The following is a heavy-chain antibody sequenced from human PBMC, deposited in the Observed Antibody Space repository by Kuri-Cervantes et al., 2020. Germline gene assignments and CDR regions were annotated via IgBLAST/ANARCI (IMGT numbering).Heavy chain of an antibody. D-gene: IGHD3-3*01. CDR2: ISYDGSNK. V-gene: IGHV3-30*03. CDR1: GFTFSSYG. J-gene: IGHJ6*02. Sequence: LSLTCAASGFTFSSYGMHWVRQAPGKGLEWVAVISYDGSNKYYADSVKGRFTISRDNSKNTLYLQMNSLRAEDTAVYYCARDAAYDFWSGYYRPLYYYGMDVWGQGTTVTVSS. CDR3: ARDAAYDFWSGYYRPLYYYGMDV.